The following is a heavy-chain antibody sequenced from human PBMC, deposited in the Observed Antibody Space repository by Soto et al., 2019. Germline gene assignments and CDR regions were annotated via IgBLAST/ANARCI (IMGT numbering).Heavy chain of an antibody. J-gene: IGHJ4*02. D-gene: IGHD3-3*01. CDR3: VRHMNPRYDLWGGCDF. CDR2: IYPGNGET. CDR1: GFTFTASC. Sequence: VQLVQSGEEVKKPGEALKISCEASGFTFTASCIAWVGQMPGKGLLWMGVIYPGNGETRYSPSFQGLVTITAHRTTTTAYLRWSRLGASDTAKYYCVRHMNPRYDLWGGCDFWGQGTLVVVSS. V-gene: IGHV5-51*01.